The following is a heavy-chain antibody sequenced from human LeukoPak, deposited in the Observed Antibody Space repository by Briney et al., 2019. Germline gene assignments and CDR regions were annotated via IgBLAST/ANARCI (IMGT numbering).Heavy chain of an antibody. D-gene: IGHD3-10*01. CDR2: ITGGGNTV. Sequence: GGSLRLSCAASGFTFSSYAMSWVRQAPGKGLEWVAHITGGGNTVYYADSVQGRFTISRDNGENTLYLEMNSLKVDDTAVYYCARARITVVRGPWGQGTLVTVSS. CDR1: GFTFSSYA. J-gene: IGHJ5*02. V-gene: IGHV3-48*04. CDR3: ARARITVVRGP.